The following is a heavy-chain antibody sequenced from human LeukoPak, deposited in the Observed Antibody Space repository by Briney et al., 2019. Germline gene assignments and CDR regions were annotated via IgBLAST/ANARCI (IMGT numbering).Heavy chain of an antibody. D-gene: IGHD3-10*01. CDR1: GGTFSSYA. V-gene: IGHV1-69*13. J-gene: IGHJ4*02. CDR3: ARDSRGAIRGAPDY. Sequence: GASVKVSCKASGGTFSSYAISWVRQAPGQGLEWMGGIIPIFGTANYAQKFQGRVTITADESTSTAYMELSSLRAEDTAVYYCARDSRGAIRGAPDYWGRGTLVTASS. CDR2: IIPIFGTA.